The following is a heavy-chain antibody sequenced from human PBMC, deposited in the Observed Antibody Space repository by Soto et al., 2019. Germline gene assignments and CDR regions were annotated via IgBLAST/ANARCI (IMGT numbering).Heavy chain of an antibody. CDR2: INHSGST. V-gene: IGHV4-34*01. CDR3: ARVRITFGGVIVSFDY. D-gene: IGHD3-16*02. J-gene: IGHJ4*02. CDR1: GESFSGYY. Sequence: QVQLQQWGAGLLKPSETLSLTCAVYGESFSGYYWSWIRQPPGKGREWMGEINHSGSTNYNPSLKSRVTISVDTSKNQFSLTLSSVTAADTAVDYCARVRITFGGVIVSFDYWGQGTLVTVSS.